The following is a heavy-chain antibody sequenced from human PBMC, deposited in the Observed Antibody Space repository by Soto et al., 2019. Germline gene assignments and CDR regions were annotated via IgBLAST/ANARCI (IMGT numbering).Heavy chain of an antibody. CDR3: ARDRALVGTVFGVPGGGLDP. CDR1: GGSISGDYF. V-gene: IGHV4-30-4*01. Sequence: LSLTCTVSGGSISGDYFWTWIRQPPGRGLEWIGYISYIGSTYYNPSLKSRVTISLDTSKTQFSLKMTSVNLADTAVYYCARDRALVGTVFGVPGGGLDPWGQGTLVTVSS. D-gene: IGHD3-3*01. J-gene: IGHJ5*02. CDR2: ISYIGST.